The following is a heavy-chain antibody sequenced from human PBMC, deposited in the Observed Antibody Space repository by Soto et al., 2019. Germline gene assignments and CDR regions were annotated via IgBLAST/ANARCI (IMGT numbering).Heavy chain of an antibody. CDR3: ARAVAAAGYYYYYYYYVDV. CDR2: ISSSGSTI. CDR1: GFTFSDYY. V-gene: IGHV3-11*01. J-gene: IGHJ6*03. Sequence: QVQLVESGGGFVKPGGSLRLSCAASGFTFSDYYMSWIRQAPGKGLEWVSYISSSGSTIYYADAVKGRFTISRDNAKNSLYLQMNSLRAEDTAVYYCARAVAAAGYYYYYYYYVDVWGEGTTVTVSS. D-gene: IGHD6-13*01.